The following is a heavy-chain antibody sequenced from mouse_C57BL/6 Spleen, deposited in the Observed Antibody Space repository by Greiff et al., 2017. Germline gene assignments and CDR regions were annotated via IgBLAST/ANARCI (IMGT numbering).Heavy chain of an antibody. CDR1: GYTFTSYW. D-gene: IGHD1-1*01. CDR2: IHPNSGST. V-gene: IGHV1-64*01. J-gene: IGHJ2*01. Sequence: QVQLKESGAELVKPGASVKLSCKASGYTFTSYWMHWVKQRPGQGLEWIGMIHPNSGSTNYNEKFKSKATLTVDKSSSTAYMQLSSLTSEDSAVYYCARQGTTVVYFDYWGQGTTLTVSS. CDR3: ARQGTTVVYFDY.